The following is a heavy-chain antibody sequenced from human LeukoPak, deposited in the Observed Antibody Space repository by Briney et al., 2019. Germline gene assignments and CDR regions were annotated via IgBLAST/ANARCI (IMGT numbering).Heavy chain of an antibody. V-gene: IGHV1-18*01. D-gene: IGHD3-22*01. CDR1: GYTFTSYG. J-gene: IGHJ6*03. CDR2: ISAYNGNT. Sequence: GASVKVSCKASGYTFTSYGISWVRQAPGQGLEWMGWISAYNGNTNYAQKLQGRVTMTTDTSTSTAYMELRSLRSDDTAVYYCARAEFRLSSYYYDSSGCSYMDVWGKGTTVTVSS. CDR3: ARAEFRLSSYYYDSSGCSYMDV.